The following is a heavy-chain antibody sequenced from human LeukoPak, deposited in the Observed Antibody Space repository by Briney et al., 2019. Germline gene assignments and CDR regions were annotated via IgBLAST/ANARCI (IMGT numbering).Heavy chain of an antibody. CDR3: ARSRPGVAAAGTNRWFDP. D-gene: IGHD6-13*01. J-gene: IGHJ5*02. V-gene: IGHV1-46*01. Sequence: ASVKVSCKASGYTFTSYYMHWVRQAPGQGLEWMGIINPSGGSTSYAQKFQGRVTMTRDMSTSTVYMELSSLRSEDTAVYYCARSRPGVAAAGTNRWFDPWGQGTLVTVSS. CDR1: GYTFTSYY. CDR2: INPSGGST.